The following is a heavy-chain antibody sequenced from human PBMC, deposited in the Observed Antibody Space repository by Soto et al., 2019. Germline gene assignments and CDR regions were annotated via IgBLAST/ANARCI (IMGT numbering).Heavy chain of an antibody. CDR2: INTDGTTT. CDR1: GFTFSSSW. V-gene: IGHV3-74*01. Sequence: GGSLRLSCAASGFTFSSSWMHWVRQVSGKGLVWVSRINTDGTTTNYADSVKGRFTISRDNAKNTLYLQMNSLRAEDTAVYFCARGTPVTMVYWGQGTLVTVSS. J-gene: IGHJ4*02. CDR3: ARGTPVTMVY. D-gene: IGHD4-17*01.